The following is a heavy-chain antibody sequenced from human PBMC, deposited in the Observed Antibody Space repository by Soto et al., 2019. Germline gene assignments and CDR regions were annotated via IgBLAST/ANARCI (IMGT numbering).Heavy chain of an antibody. CDR3: ATEPIYYNDGSGYYPLGH. CDR2: ISAHNGDT. D-gene: IGHD3-22*01. CDR1: GYTFATYG. Sequence: ASVKVSCKASGYTFATYGFSWVRQAPGQGLECVGWISAHNGDTHYSRKFQGRVTLTTDTSTNTAYMELRSLTSGDTAVYFCATEPIYYNDGSGYYPLGHWG. V-gene: IGHV1-18*04. J-gene: IGHJ1*01.